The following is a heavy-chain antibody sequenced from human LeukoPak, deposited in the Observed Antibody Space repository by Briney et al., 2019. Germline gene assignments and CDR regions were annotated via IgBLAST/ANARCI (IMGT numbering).Heavy chain of an antibody. Sequence: WGSLSLSCAASGFTFSSYALSWVRQAPGTGLEWVSAISGSGGGTYYADSAKGRFTISSDDSKNKLYLQMLSLRAEDTAVYYCAKGLAVAGAAVYFQHWGQGTLVTGFS. V-gene: IGHV3-23*01. D-gene: IGHD6-19*01. CDR1: GFTFSSYA. J-gene: IGHJ1*01. CDR2: ISGSGGGT. CDR3: AKGLAVAGAAVYFQH.